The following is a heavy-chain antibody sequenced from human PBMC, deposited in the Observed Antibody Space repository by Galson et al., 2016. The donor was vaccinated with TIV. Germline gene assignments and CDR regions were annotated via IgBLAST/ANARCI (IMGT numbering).Heavy chain of an antibody. CDR1: GGSISSDGFF. D-gene: IGHD3-16*01. CDR3: ARSLVATVWGNWCYFDY. J-gene: IGHJ4*02. CDR2: INHSGRT. Sequence: CTVSGGSISSDGFFWHWIRQLPGRGLEWIGHINHSGRTYYNPSLKNGVRLSVDRSNSQFSLNLSSVTAADTAVYYCARSLVATVWGNWCYFDYWGQGTLVTVSS. V-gene: IGHV4-31*03.